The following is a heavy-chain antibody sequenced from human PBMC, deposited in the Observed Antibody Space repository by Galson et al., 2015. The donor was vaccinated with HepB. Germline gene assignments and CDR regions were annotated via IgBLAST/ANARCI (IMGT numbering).Heavy chain of an antibody. J-gene: IGHJ1*01. D-gene: IGHD3-10*01. V-gene: IGHV3-15*01. CDR1: GFIFSDAW. Sequence: SLRLSCAASGFIFSDAWMSWVRQAPGKGLEWIGRIKSKTSGGTIDYAAPVKGRFTISRDDSKNTLCLQMNNLETEDTAVYYCTWHYIWFGAQHWGQGTLVTVSS. CDR2: IKSKTSGGTI. CDR3: TWHYIWFGAQH.